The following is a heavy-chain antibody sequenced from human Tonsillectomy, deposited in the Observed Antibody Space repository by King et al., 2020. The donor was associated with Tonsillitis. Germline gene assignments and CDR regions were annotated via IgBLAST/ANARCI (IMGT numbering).Heavy chain of an antibody. D-gene: IGHD3-22*01. V-gene: IGHV4-59*01. J-gene: IGHJ3*02. CDR3: AREYYDSSGYYEPDAFDI. CDR2: IYYSGST. Sequence: QLQESGPGLVKPSETLSLTCTVSGGSISSYYWSWIRQPPGKGLEWIGYIYYSGSTNYNPSLKSRVTISVDTSKNQFSLKLSSVTAADTAVYHCAREYYDSSGYYEPDAFDIWGQGTMVTVSS. CDR1: GGSISSYY.